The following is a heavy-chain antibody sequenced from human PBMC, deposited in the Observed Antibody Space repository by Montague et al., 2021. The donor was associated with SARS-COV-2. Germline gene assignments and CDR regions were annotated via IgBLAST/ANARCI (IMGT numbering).Heavy chain of an antibody. CDR1: SGSISPSDTHY. Sequence: SETLSLTCVVSSGSISPSDTHYWGWVRQAPGKGLEWIATISYSGSTSYHPPLRSRVTISVDTSKNQISPNLRSVTAADTYVYYCARHSTTHAFDPWGQGILVTVSS. CDR3: ARHSTTHAFDP. V-gene: IGHV4-39*01. D-gene: IGHD1-1*01. CDR2: ISYSGST. J-gene: IGHJ5*02.